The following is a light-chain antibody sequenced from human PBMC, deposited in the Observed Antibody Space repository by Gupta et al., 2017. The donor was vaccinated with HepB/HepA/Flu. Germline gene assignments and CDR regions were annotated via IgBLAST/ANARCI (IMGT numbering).Light chain of an antibody. CDR2: DAS. CDR3: QQRSNWLYT. V-gene: IGKV3-11*01. J-gene: IGKJ2*01. Sequence: EIVLTQSPATLSLSLGERAPLSCRASQNVNTYLAWYQQKPGRAPRLVIYDASKRATGIPARFSGSGSGTDFTLTISSLEPEDFAVYYCQQRSNWLYTFGQGTKLEIK. CDR1: QNVNTY.